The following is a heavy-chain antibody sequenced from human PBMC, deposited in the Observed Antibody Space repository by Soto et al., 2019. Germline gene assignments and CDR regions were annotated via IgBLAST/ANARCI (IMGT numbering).Heavy chain of an antibody. Sequence: EVQLVESGGILIQPGGSLRLSCAASGFTFSRYGMNWVRQAPGKGLEWISYISSSGTTIFYADSVKGRFTVSRDNAKNSLYLQMKSLRDEDTAVYYCSRDGTDCSTGVCYFQHWGQGTLVTVSS. V-gene: IGHV3-48*02. J-gene: IGHJ1*01. CDR2: ISSSGTTI. D-gene: IGHD2-8*01. CDR3: SRDGTDCSTGVCYFQH. CDR1: GFTFSRYG.